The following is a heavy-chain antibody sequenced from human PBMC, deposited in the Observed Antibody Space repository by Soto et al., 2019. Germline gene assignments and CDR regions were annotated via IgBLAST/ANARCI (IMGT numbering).Heavy chain of an antibody. CDR2: LSAYNGDT. CDR3: ARWSAILGGAEARDV. J-gene: IGHJ3*01. V-gene: IGHV1-18*01. Sequence: QVQLVQSGAEVKKPGASVRVSCKTSGYTFINYGITWVRQAPGQGLEWLGWLSAYNGDTSSSEKLQDRFTMTTDTSTITVYMDLRSLTSDDTAVYYCARWSAILGGAEARDVLGQGTMVIVSS. D-gene: IGHD1-26*01. CDR1: GYTFINYG.